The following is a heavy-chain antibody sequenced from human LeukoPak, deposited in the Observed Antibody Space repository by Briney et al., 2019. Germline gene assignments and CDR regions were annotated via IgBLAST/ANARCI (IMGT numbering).Heavy chain of an antibody. D-gene: IGHD3-10*01. V-gene: IGHV3-23*01. CDR3: AKPPFGSGSDYNILSSDY. CDR1: GFTFSSYA. CDR2: ISGSGGSI. J-gene: IGHJ4*02. Sequence: PGGSLRLSCAASGFTFSSYAMTWVRQAPGKGLEWVSAISGSGGSIDYADSVKGRFFISRDNFKNTLYLQMNNLRAEDTAVYYCAKPPFGSGSDYNILSSDYWGQGTLVTVSS.